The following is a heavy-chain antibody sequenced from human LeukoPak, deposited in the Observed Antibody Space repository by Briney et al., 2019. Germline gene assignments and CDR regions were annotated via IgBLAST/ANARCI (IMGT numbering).Heavy chain of an antibody. V-gene: IGHV3-73*01. CDR1: GFTFSGSA. D-gene: IGHD3-10*01. CDR2: IRSKANSYAT. J-gene: IGHJ4*02. Sequence: PGGSLKLSCAASGFTFSGSAMHWVRQASGKGLEWVGCIRSKANSYATAYAASVKGRFTISRDDSKNTAYLQMNSLKTEDTAVYYCTATYYYGSGSYFTPDYWGQGTLVTVSS. CDR3: TATYYYGSGSYFTPDY.